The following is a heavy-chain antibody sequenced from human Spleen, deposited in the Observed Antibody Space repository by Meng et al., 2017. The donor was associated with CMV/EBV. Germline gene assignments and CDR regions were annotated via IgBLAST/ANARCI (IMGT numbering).Heavy chain of an antibody. Sequence: GGSLRLSCVASGFTFDDHAMHWVRQAPGKGLEWVSGISWNSGNMGYADSVKGRFTISRDDSKSIAYLQMNSLKTEDTAVYYCTRAPPYCSSTSCYNFDYWGQGTLVTVSS. J-gene: IGHJ4*02. D-gene: IGHD2-2*01. CDR2: ISWNSGNM. CDR1: GFTFDDHA. CDR3: TRAPPYCSSTSCYNFDY. V-gene: IGHV3-9*01.